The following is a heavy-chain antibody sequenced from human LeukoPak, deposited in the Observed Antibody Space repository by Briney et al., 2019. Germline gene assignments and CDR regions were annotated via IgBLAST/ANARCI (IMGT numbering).Heavy chain of an antibody. CDR1: GFTFSSYA. D-gene: IGHD1-26*01. CDR3: AKDVNNSGRETGPLDY. Sequence: GGSLRLSCAASGFTFSSYAMSWVRQAPGKGLEWVSAISGSGGSTYYADSVRGRFTISRDNSKNTLYLQMNSLRAEDTALYYCAKDVNNSGRETGPLDYWGQGTLVTVSS. CDR2: ISGSGGST. V-gene: IGHV3-23*01. J-gene: IGHJ4*02.